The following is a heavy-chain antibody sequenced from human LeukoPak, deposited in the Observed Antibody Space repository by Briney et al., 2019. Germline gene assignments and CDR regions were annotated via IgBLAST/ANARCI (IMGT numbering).Heavy chain of an antibody. CDR1: GYSFTSYW. V-gene: IGHV5-51*01. CDR2: IYPGDSDT. D-gene: IGHD6-19*01. CDR3: ATPHSSGWYHFDY. J-gene: IGHJ4*02. Sequence: RGESLKISCKGSGYSFTSYWIGWVRQMPGKGLEWMGIIYPGDSDTRYSPSFQGQVTISADKSISTAYLQWSSLKASDTAMHYCATPHSSGWYHFDYWGQGTLVTVSS.